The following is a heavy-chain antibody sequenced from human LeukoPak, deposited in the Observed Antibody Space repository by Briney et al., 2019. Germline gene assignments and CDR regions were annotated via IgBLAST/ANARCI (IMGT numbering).Heavy chain of an antibody. D-gene: IGHD2-15*01. CDR1: GFTFSAFS. CDR3: ARRDNYDY. Sequence: GGSLRLSCAASGFTFSAFSLNWLRHAPGKGLVWVSRINSGGSSTSYADSVKGRFTISRDNAKNTLYLQMNSLRAEDTAVYYCARRDNYDYWGQGTLVTVSS. V-gene: IGHV3-74*01. CDR2: INSGGSST. J-gene: IGHJ4*02.